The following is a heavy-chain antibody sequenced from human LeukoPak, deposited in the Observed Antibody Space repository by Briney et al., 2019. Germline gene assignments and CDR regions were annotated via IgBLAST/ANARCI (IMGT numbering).Heavy chain of an antibody. J-gene: IGHJ6*03. CDR3: ARASSYGPYYYYYMDV. V-gene: IGHV1-18*01. D-gene: IGHD5-18*01. CDR1: GYTFTSYG. CDR2: ISANNGNT. Sequence: ASVKVSCKASGYTFTSYGISWVRQAPGQGLEWIGWISANNGNTNYALKLQGRVTMTIDTSTSTAYMELRSLRSDDTAVYYCARASSYGPYYYYYMDVWGKGTTVTVSS.